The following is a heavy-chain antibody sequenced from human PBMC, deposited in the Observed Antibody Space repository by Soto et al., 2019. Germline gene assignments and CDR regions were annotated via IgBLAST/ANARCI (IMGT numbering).Heavy chain of an antibody. D-gene: IGHD5-18*01. CDR1: GFTFSSYS. V-gene: IGHV3-21*01. J-gene: IGHJ4*02. Sequence: EVQLVESGGGLVKPGGSLRLSCAASGFTFSSYSMNWVRQAPGKGLEWVSSISSSSSYIYYADSVKGRFTISRDNAKNSLYLQMNSLRAEDTAVYYCARGGYSYGWDLDYWGQGTLVTVSS. CDR3: ARGGYSYGWDLDY. CDR2: ISSSSSYI.